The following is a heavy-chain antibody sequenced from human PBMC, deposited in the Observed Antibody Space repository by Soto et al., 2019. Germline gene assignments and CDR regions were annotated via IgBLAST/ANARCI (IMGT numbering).Heavy chain of an antibody. CDR2: IYYSGST. CDR1: GGSISSYY. V-gene: IGHV4-59*12. Sequence: LSLTCTVSGGSISSYYWSWIRQPPGKGLEWIGYIYYSGSTNYNPALKSRVTISVDTSTNQFSLNLSSVTAADTTVYYCARVPTPWGQGTLVTVSS. J-gene: IGHJ5*02. CDR3: ARVPTP.